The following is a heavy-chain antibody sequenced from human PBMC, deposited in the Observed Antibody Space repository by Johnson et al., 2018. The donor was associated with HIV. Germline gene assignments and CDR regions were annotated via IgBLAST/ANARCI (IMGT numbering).Heavy chain of an antibody. V-gene: IGHV3-30-3*01. J-gene: IGHJ3*02. CDR1: GFTFTTYA. D-gene: IGHD2-21*02. Sequence: QVQLVESGGVVVQPGGSLRLSCAASGFTFTTYAMHWVRQAPGQGLEWVAVISYDGSNKYYADPVQGRFTISRDNSKNTLYLQMNSLRTEDTAVYYCAKVRCGGDCLDAFDIWGQGTMVTVSS. CDR3: AKVRCGGDCLDAFDI. CDR2: ISYDGSNK.